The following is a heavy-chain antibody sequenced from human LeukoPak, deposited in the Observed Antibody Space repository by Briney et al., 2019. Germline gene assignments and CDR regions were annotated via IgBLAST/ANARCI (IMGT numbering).Heavy chain of an antibody. Sequence: ASVKVSCKASGYTFTSYGISWVRQAPGQGLEWMGWISAYNGNTNYAQKFQGRVTITTDESTSTAYMELSSLRSEDTAVYYCARDSRPQYYYDSSGHDDAFDIWGQGTMVTVSS. J-gene: IGHJ3*02. CDR3: ARDSRPQYYYDSSGHDDAFDI. V-gene: IGHV1-18*01. D-gene: IGHD3-22*01. CDR2: ISAYNGNT. CDR1: GYTFTSYG.